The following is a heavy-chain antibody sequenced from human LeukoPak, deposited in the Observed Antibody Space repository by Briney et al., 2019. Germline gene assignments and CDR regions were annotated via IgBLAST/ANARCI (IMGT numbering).Heavy chain of an antibody. D-gene: IGHD1-26*01. CDR3: AKGSYSGIQRGFDY. V-gene: IGHV3-23*01. CDR1: GFTFSSYA. Sequence: GGSLRLSWAASGFTFSSYAMSWVRQAPGKGLEWVSGTSGSGGSTYYADSVKGRFTISRDNSKNTLYLQMNSLRAEDTAVYYCAKGSYSGIQRGFDYWGQGTLVTVSS. J-gene: IGHJ4*02. CDR2: TSGSGGST.